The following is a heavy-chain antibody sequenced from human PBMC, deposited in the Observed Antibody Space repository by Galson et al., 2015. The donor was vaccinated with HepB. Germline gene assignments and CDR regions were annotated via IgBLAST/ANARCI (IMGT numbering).Heavy chain of an antibody. J-gene: IGHJ2*01. CDR3: ARGGNCSSDSCYPNGVWYFDL. D-gene: IGHD2-2*01. Sequence: SVKVSCKASGYTFTSYAMHWVRQAPGQRLEWMGWINAGNGNTKYSQKFQGRVTFTRDTSASTAYMDLSSLRSEDTAVYYCARGGNCSSDSCYPNGVWYFDLWGRGTLVTVSS. CDR1: GYTFTSYA. CDR2: INAGNGNT. V-gene: IGHV1-3*01.